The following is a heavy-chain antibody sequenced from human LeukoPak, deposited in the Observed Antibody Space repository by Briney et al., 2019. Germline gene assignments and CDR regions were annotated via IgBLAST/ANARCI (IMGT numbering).Heavy chain of an antibody. J-gene: IGHJ6*02. CDR2: ISAYNGNT. Sequence: GASVKVSCKASGYTFTSYGISWVRQAPGQGLEWMGWISAYNGNTNYAQKLQGRVTMTTDTSTSTAYMELRSLRSDDTAVYYCARDPRRVSNVGATGFYYYYGMDVWGQGTTVTVSS. CDR1: GYTFTSYG. D-gene: IGHD1-26*01. V-gene: IGHV1-18*01. CDR3: ARDPRRVSNVGATGFYYYYGMDV.